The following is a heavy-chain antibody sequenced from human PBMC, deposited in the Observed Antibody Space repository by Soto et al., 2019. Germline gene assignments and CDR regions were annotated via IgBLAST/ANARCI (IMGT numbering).Heavy chain of an antibody. V-gene: IGHV3-48*02. D-gene: IGHD6-19*01. Sequence: PEGSLRLSCSVSGFTLSPYSMNWVGQAPGKGLEWISFINKNGFTIYYADSVKGRFTISRDYAKNSLYLQMDSLRHEDTAVYYCARGAVTGTSLFDYWGLGTLVTVSS. J-gene: IGHJ4*02. CDR3: ARGAVTGTSLFDY. CDR2: INKNGFTI. CDR1: GFTLSPYS.